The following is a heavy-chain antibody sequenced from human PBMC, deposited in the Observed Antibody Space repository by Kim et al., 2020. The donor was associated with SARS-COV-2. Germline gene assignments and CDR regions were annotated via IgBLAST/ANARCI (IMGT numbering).Heavy chain of an antibody. D-gene: IGHD3-10*01. Sequence: PSRKSRVTLSVDTSKTQFSLKLTSVTAADTAVYYCARSFYYGSGKCYFEYWGQGTLVTFSS. J-gene: IGHJ4*02. V-gene: IGHV4-30-2*04. CDR3: ARSFYYGSGKCYFEY.